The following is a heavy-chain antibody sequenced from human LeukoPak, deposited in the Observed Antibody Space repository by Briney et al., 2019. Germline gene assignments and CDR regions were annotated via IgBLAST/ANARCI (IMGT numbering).Heavy chain of an antibody. CDR2: ISGYNSNT. J-gene: IGHJ6*03. V-gene: IGHV1-18*04. Sequence: ASVKVSCKASGYTFTSYTISWVRQAPGQGLEWMGWISGYNSNTDYTKKFQGRVTMTADTSTSTIYMEVRSLRSDDTAVYYCARVKAGYYYYMDVWGKGTTVTISS. CDR3: ARVKAGYYYYMDV. CDR1: GYTFTSYT.